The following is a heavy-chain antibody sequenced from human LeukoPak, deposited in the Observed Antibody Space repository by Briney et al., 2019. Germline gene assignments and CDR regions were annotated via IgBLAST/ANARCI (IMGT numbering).Heavy chain of an antibody. J-gene: IGHJ4*02. CDR3: AKTGGVRGVPHRYFDY. V-gene: IGHV3-23*01. Sequence: GGSLRLSCAASGFTFSRYTMIWVRQAPGKGLEWVSAISGSGGSTYYADSVKGRFTISRDNSKNTLYLQMNSLRAEDTAVYYCAKTGGVRGVPHRYFDYWGQGTLVTVSS. CDR1: GFTFSRYT. D-gene: IGHD3-10*01. CDR2: ISGSGGST.